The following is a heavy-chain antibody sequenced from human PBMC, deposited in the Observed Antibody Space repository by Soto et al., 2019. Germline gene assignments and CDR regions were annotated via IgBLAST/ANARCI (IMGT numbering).Heavy chain of an antibody. Sequence: QVQLVQSGAEVKKPGASVKVSCKASGYTFTSYAMHWVRQAPGQRLEWMGWINAGNGNTKYSQKFQGRVTITRDTAASTAYMGLSGLRSEDTAVYYCARADLDYGFWSGYPRIGAFDIWGQGTMVTVSS. CDR1: GYTFTSYA. V-gene: IGHV1-3*01. CDR2: INAGNGNT. J-gene: IGHJ3*02. CDR3: ARADLDYGFWSGYPRIGAFDI. D-gene: IGHD3-3*01.